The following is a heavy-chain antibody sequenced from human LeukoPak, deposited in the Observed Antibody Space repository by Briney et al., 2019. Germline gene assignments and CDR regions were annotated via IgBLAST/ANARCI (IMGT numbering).Heavy chain of an antibody. CDR3: ATCVLGGDSSGAFDI. Sequence: ASVKVSCKASGYTFTSYDINWVRQATGQGIEWMGWMNPNSGNTGYAQKFQGRVTMTRNTSISTAYVELSSLRSEDTAVYYCATCVLGGDSSGAFDIWGQGTMVTVSS. J-gene: IGHJ3*02. D-gene: IGHD2-21*02. CDR1: GYTFTSYD. V-gene: IGHV1-8*01. CDR2: MNPNSGNT.